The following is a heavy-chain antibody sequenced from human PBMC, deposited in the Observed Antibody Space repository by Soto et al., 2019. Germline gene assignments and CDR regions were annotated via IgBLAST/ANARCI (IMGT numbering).Heavy chain of an antibody. CDR1: GFTFSSYG. CDR3: ARGATSPSY. J-gene: IGHJ4*02. Sequence: EVQLLESGGGLVQPGGSLRLSCAASGFTFSSYGMSWVRQAPGKGLEWVSAISSSGGSAYYADSVKGRFTISRDNSKNALYLQMNSLRAEDTAVYYCARGATSPSYWGQGTLVTVSS. V-gene: IGHV3-23*01. CDR2: ISSSGGSA.